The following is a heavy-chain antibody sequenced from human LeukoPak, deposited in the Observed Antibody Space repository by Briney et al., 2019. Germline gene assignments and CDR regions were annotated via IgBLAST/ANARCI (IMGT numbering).Heavy chain of an antibody. V-gene: IGHV5-51*01. CDR2: IYPGDSDT. CDR3: ARAGCSSTSCYTGMNWFDP. D-gene: IGHD2-2*02. Sequence: GESLKISCKGSGYSFTSYWIGWVRQMPGKGLEWMGIIYPGDSDTRYSPSFQGQVTISADKSISTAYLQWSSLKASDTAMYYCARAGCSSTSCYTGMNWFDPWGQGTLVTVSP. CDR1: GYSFTSYW. J-gene: IGHJ5*02.